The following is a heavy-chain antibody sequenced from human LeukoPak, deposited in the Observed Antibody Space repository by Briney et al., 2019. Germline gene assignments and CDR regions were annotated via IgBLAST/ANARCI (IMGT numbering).Heavy chain of an antibody. CDR3: ARRSCSGGSCYHWIAP. CDR2: MNPNSGNT. CDR1: GYTFSSYD. V-gene: IGHV1-8*01. D-gene: IGHD2-15*01. Sequence: GASVKVSCKASGYTFSSYDINWVRQATGQGLEWMGWMNPNSGNTGYAQKFQGRVTMTRNTSISTAYMELSSLRSEDTAVYYCARRSCSGGSCYHWIAPWGQGTLVTVSS. J-gene: IGHJ5*02.